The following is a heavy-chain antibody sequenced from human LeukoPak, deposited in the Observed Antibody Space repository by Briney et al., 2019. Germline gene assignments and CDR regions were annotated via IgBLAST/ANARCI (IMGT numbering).Heavy chain of an antibody. CDR2: ISYDGSNK. Sequence: GGSLRLSCAASGFTFSSYAMHWVRQAPGKGLEWVAVISYDGSNKYYADSVKGRFTTSRDNSKNTLYLQMNSLRAEDTAVYYCARALGRGVISNWFDPWGQGTLVTVSS. CDR3: ARALGRGVISNWFDP. D-gene: IGHD3-10*01. CDR1: GFTFSSYA. V-gene: IGHV3-30-3*01. J-gene: IGHJ5*02.